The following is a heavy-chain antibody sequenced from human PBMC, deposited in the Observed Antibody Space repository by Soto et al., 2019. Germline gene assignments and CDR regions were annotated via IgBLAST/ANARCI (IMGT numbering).Heavy chain of an antibody. V-gene: IGHV2-5*02. Sequence: SGPTLVNPTQTLTLTCTFSGFSLSTSGVGVGWIRQPPGKALEWLALIYWDDDKRYSPSLKSRLTITKDTSKNQVVLTMTNMDPVDTATYYSANLTSSYGYGFSEGRMDVWGQGTTVTVSS. CDR2: IYWDDDK. CDR1: GFSLSTSGVG. J-gene: IGHJ6*02. D-gene: IGHD5-12*01. CDR3: ANLTSSYGYGFSEGRMDV.